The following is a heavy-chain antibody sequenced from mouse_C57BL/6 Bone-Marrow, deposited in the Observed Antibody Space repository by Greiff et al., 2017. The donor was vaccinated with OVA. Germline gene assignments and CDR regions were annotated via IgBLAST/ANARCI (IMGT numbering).Heavy chain of an antibody. CDR1: GYAFSSSW. V-gene: IGHV1-82*01. Sequence: QVQLKQSGPELVKPGASVKISCKASGYAFSSSWMNWVKQRPGKGLEWIGRIYPGDGDTNYNGKFKGKATLTADESTSTAYMQLSSLTSEDSAVYFCARSFDVWGTGTTVTVSS. J-gene: IGHJ1*03. CDR2: IYPGDGDT. CDR3: ARSFDV.